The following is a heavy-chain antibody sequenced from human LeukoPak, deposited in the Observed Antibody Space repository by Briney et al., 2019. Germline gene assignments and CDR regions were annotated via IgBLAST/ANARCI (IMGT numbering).Heavy chain of an antibody. CDR2: INHSGST. V-gene: IGHV4-34*01. D-gene: IGHD3-22*01. J-gene: IGHJ4*02. Sequence: SETLSLTCTVSGGSISSYYWSWIRQPPGKGLEWIGEINHSGSTNYNPSLKSRVTISVDTSKNQFSLKLSSVTAADTAVYYCATGTYYYDSSGYYPKAYYFDYWGQGTLVTVSS. CDR1: GGSISSYY. CDR3: ATGTYYYDSSGYYPKAYYFDY.